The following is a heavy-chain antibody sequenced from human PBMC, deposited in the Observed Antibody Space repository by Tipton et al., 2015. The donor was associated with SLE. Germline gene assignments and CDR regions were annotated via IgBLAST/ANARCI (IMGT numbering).Heavy chain of an antibody. CDR2: IYHSGNT. CDR1: GGSIIGYY. CDR3: ATSPLTL. D-gene: IGHD2-2*01. J-gene: IGHJ4*02. V-gene: IGHV4-4*07. Sequence: TLSLTCTVSGGSIIGYYWSWIRQPAGKGPEWIGRIYHSGNTYYNTSLKSRVTISVDTSKNQFSLKLTSVTAADTAVYYCATSPLTLWGQGTLVTVSS.